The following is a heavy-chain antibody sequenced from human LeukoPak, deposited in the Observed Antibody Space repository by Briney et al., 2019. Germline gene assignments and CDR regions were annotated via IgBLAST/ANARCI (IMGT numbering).Heavy chain of an antibody. V-gene: IGHV4-59*01. Sequence: PSETLSLTCTVSGGSISRYYCSWVRQPPGKGLEWIGHIYDSGNTNYNPSLKSRVTISVDTSKNQVSLKLSSVTAADTAVYYWARDRSRYSYGSYYYYYGMDVWGQGTTVTVSS. CDR3: ARDRSRYSYGSYYYYYGMDV. CDR1: GGSISRYY. J-gene: IGHJ6*02. CDR2: IYDSGNT. D-gene: IGHD5-18*01.